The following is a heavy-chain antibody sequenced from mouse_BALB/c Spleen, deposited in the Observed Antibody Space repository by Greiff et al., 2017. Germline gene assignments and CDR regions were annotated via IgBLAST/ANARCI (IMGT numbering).Heavy chain of an antibody. D-gene: IGHD2-1*01. Sequence: EVNLVESGGGLVQPGGSRKLSCAASGFTFSSFGMHWVRQAPEKGLEWVAYISSGSSTISYADTVKGRFTFSRDNPKHTLFLQMTSLRSKDTAMYYCARGFYGNFDYWGQGTTVTVSS. J-gene: IGHJ2*01. CDR3: ARGFYGNFDY. V-gene: IGHV5-17*02. CDR1: GFTFSSFG. CDR2: ISSGSSTI.